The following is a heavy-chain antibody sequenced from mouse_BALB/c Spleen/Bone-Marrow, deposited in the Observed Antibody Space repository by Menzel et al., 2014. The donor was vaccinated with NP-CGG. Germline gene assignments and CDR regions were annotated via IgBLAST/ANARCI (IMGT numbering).Heavy chain of an antibody. CDR1: GYTFTSYY. CDR3: TRGGAYYRYTSFAY. D-gene: IGHD2-14*01. Sequence: VQLQQSGVELVKPGASVKLSCKASGYTFTSYYMYWVKQRPGQGLEWIGEINPSNGGTNFNEKFKSKATLTVDKSSSTAYMQLSSLTSEDSAVYYCTRGGAYYRYTSFAYWGQGTLVTVSA. V-gene: IGHV1S81*02. CDR2: INPSNGGT. J-gene: IGHJ3*01.